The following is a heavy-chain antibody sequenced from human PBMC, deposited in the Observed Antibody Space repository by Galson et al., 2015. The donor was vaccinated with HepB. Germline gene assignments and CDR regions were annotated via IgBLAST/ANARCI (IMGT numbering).Heavy chain of an antibody. CDR3: AGLFGASGSDC. D-gene: IGHD3-10*01. Sequence: SLRLSCAASGFTFSSYWMHWVRQAPGKGLVWVSRISSDGSGTSYADSVEGRFTISRDNAKNTLYLQVNSLRAEDTAVYYCAGLFGASGSDCWGQGTLVTVSS. V-gene: IGHV3-74*01. CDR1: GFTFSSYW. J-gene: IGHJ4*02. CDR2: ISSDGSGT.